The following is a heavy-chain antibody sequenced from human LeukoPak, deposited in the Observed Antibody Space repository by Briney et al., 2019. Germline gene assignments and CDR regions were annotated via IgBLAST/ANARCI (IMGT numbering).Heavy chain of an antibody. CDR2: INHSGSA. J-gene: IGHJ6*02. V-gene: IGHV4-34*01. Sequence: SETLSLTCAVSGGSFSGYYWTWIRQPPGEGLEWIGEINHSGSANYNPSLMSRVTISLDTSKNHFSLNLSSVTAADTAVYYCARITIFPPVYYYYGMDVWGQGTTVTVSS. CDR3: ARITIFPPVYYYYGMDV. CDR1: GGSFSGYY. D-gene: IGHD3-9*01.